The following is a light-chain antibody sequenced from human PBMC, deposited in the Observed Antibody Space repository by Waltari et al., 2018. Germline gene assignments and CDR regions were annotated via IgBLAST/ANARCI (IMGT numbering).Light chain of an antibody. CDR1: SLRSYY. V-gene: IGLV3-19*01. CDR3: NSRDSSGPVV. J-gene: IGLJ2*01. Sequence: SSELTQDPAVSVALGKTVRITCQGDSLRSYYASWYQQKPGQAPVLVIYGKNNRPSGIACRFSGSSSGNTASLTITGAQAEDEADYYCNSRDSSGPVVFGGGTKLTVL. CDR2: GKN.